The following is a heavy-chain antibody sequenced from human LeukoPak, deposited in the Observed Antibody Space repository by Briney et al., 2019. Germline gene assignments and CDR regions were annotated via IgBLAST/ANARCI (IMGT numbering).Heavy chain of an antibody. CDR2: IYYSGST. V-gene: IGHV4-59*11. J-gene: IGHJ6*03. Sequence: SETLSLTCTVSGGSISSHYWSWIRQPPGKGLEWIGYIYYSGSTNYNPSLKSRVTISVDTSKNQFSLKLSSVTAADTAVYYCASSSLSGGLHYYYYYYMDVWGKGTTVTVSS. D-gene: IGHD4-11*01. CDR1: GGSISSHY. CDR3: ASSSLSGGLHYYYYYYMDV.